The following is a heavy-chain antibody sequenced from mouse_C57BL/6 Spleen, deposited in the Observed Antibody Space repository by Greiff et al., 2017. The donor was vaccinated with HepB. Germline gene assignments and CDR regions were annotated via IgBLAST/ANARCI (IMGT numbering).Heavy chain of an antibody. V-gene: IGHV3-6*01. Sequence: EVQLMESGPGLVKPSQSLSLTCSVTGYSITSGYYWNWIRQFPGNKLEWMGYISYDGSNNYNPSLKNRISITRDTSKNQFFLKLNSVTTEDTATYYCARADYSNYYFDYWGQGTTLTVSS. J-gene: IGHJ2*01. CDR3: ARADYSNYYFDY. CDR1: GYSITSGYY. D-gene: IGHD2-5*01. CDR2: ISYDGSN.